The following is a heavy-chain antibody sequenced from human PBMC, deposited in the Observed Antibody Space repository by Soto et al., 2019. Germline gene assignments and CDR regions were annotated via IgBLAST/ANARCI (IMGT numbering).Heavy chain of an antibody. CDR2: IIPIFGTA. V-gene: IGHV1-69*13. Sequence: SVKVSCKASGGTFSSYAISWVRQAPGQGLEWMGGIIPIFGTANYAQKFQGRVTITADESTSTAYMGLSSLRSEDTAVYYCAIRECTNGVCSNYYYYYGMDVWGQGTTVTVSS. D-gene: IGHD2-8*01. CDR1: GGTFSSYA. J-gene: IGHJ6*02. CDR3: AIRECTNGVCSNYYYYYGMDV.